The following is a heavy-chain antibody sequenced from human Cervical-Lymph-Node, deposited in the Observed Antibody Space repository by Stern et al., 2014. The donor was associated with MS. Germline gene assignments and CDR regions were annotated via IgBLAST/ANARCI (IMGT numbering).Heavy chain of an antibody. V-gene: IGHV5-51*01. CDR3: ARQTTAWASDV. Sequence: VQLVESGAELIRPRESLKISCKGAGYKVSIYWIAWVRQMPGKGLEWMGIIYPGDSETRYSPSFQGQVTMSADKSTSTAYLQWSSLNASDTAMYFCARQTTAWASDVWGQGTLVTVSS. CDR2: IYPGDSET. J-gene: IGHJ4*02. D-gene: IGHD1-14*01. CDR1: GYKVSIYW.